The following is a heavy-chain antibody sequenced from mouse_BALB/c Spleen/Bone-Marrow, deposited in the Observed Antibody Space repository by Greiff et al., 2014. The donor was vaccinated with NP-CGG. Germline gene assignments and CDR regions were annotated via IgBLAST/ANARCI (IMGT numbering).Heavy chain of an antibody. J-gene: IGHJ4*01. V-gene: IGHV1-14*01. Sequence: LEESGPELVKPGASVKMSCKASGYTFTSYVMHWVKQTPGQGLEWIGYINPYNDGTKYNEKFKGKATLTSDKSSSTAYMELSSLTSEDSAVYYCARKVWYYAMDYWGQGTSVTVSS. CDR2: INPYNDGT. CDR1: GYTFTSYV. D-gene: IGHD2-10*02. CDR3: ARKVWYYAMDY.